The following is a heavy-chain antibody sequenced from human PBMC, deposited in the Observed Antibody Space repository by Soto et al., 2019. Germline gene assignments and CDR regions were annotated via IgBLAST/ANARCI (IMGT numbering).Heavy chain of an antibody. CDR2: IYYSGST. J-gene: IGHJ6*02. CDR3: AREGELYSSSSVLRRYYYYGMDV. D-gene: IGHD6-13*01. V-gene: IGHV4-31*03. CDR1: GGSISSGGYY. Sequence: QVQLQESGPGLVKPSQTLSLTCTVSGGSISSGGYYWSWIRQHPGKGLEWIGAIYYSGSTYYNPSLKRRVTISVVTSKDQFSLKLSSVTAADTAVYYCAREGELYSSSSVLRRYYYYGMDVWGQGTTVTVSS.